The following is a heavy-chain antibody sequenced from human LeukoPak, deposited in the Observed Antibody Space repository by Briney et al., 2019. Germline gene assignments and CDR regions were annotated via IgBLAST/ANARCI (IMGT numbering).Heavy chain of an antibody. CDR3: AKGPAMVRGTFDP. D-gene: IGHD3-10*01. Sequence: GGSLRLSCATSGFTFSSYAMSWVRQAPGKGLEWVSSISGSGGNTYYADSVKGRFTISRDYSKNTLYLQTNSLRTEETAVYYCAKGPAMVRGTFDPWGQGTLVTVSS. CDR1: GFTFSSYA. V-gene: IGHV3-23*01. J-gene: IGHJ5*02. CDR2: ISGSGGNT.